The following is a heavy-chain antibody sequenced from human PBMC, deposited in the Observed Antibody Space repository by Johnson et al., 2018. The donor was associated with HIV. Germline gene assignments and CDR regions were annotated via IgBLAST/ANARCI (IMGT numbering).Heavy chain of an antibody. V-gene: IGHV3-23*04. D-gene: IGHD3-22*01. J-gene: IGHJ3*01. CDR2: ISGSGGST. CDR3: AIPYFYDTSVYH. CDR1: GFTFSSYA. Sequence: VQLVESGGGLVQPGGSLRLSCAASGFTFSSYAMSWVRQAPGKGLEWVSAISGSGGSTDYADSVKGRFIISRDNSKNTVYLQMGSLRAEDMAVYYCAIPYFYDTSVYHWGQGTVVTVSS.